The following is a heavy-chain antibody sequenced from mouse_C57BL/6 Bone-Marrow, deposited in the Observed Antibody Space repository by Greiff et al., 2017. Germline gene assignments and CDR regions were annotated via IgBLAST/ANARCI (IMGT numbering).Heavy chain of an antibody. Sequence: QVHLQQSGAELARPGASVKLSCKASGYTFTSYGISWVKQRTGQGLEWIGEIYPRSGTTYYNEKFKGKATLTADKSSSTAYMWLRSLTSEDSAVDFCARWGGGLDYWGQGTTLTVSS. CDR3: ARWGGGLDY. J-gene: IGHJ2*01. CDR1: GYTFTSYG. CDR2: IYPRSGTT. V-gene: IGHV1-81*01.